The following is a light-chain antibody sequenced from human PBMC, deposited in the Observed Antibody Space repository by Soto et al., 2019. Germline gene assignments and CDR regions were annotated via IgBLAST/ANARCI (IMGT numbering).Light chain of an antibody. CDR3: MQGLSGFT. V-gene: IGKV2-28*01. CDR2: LGS. CDR1: QSLLHSNGYNY. J-gene: IGKJ3*01. Sequence: DFVRTQSPLSLPVTPGEPASISCRSSQSLLHSNGYNYLECYLQKPGQSPQLLIYLGSDRASGVPDRFSGSGSGTDFTLKISRVEAEDVGVYYCMQGLSGFTFGPGTKVEIK.